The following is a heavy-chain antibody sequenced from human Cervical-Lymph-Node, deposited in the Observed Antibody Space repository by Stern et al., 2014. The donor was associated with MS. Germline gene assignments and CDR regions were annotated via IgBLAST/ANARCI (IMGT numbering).Heavy chain of an antibody. CDR2: FDPEDGET. CDR1: EYTLTELS. V-gene: IGHV1-24*01. D-gene: IGHD1-26*01. J-gene: IGHJ6*02. CDR3: ATGGRVGAPTYYVMDV. Sequence: VQLVESGAEVKKPGASVKVSCKVSEYTLTELSMHWVRHAPGKGLEWIGAFDPEDGETIYAQKFQGRVTMTEDTSTDTAYMELSSLRSEDTAVYYCATGGRVGAPTYYVMDVWGQGTAVTVSS.